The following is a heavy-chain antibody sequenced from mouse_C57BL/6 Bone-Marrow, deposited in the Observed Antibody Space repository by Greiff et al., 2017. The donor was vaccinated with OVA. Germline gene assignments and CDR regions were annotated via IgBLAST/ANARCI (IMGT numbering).Heavy chain of an antibody. CDR1: GYTFTDYY. J-gene: IGHJ2*01. CDR2: INPYNGGT. Sequence: EVQLQQSGPVLVKPGASVKMSCKASGYTFTDYYMNWVKQSHGKSLEWIGVINPYNGGTSYNQKFKGKATLTVDKSSSTAYMELNSLTSEDSAVYYCARWLSYYGLDYWGQGTTLTVSS. CDR3: ARWLSYYGLDY. V-gene: IGHV1-19*01. D-gene: IGHD1-2*01.